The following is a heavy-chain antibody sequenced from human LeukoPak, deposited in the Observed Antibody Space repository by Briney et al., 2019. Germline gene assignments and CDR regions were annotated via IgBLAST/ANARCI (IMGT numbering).Heavy chain of an antibody. CDR3: AKDSSSYYYGSGSYYNGYDY. J-gene: IGHJ4*02. CDR2: ISGSGGST. D-gene: IGHD3-10*01. Sequence: GGSLRLSCAASGFTFSDYYMSWIRQAPGKGLEWVSAISGSGGSTYYADSVKGRFTISRDNSKNTLYLQMNGLRAEDTAVYYCAKDSSSYYYGSGSYYNGYDYWGQGTLVTVSS. CDR1: GFTFSDYY. V-gene: IGHV3-23*01.